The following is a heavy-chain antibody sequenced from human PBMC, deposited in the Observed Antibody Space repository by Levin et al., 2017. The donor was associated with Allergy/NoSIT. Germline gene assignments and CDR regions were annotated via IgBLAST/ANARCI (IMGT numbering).Heavy chain of an antibody. CDR2: ISAHNGNT. CDR1: GYTFSSYG. CDR3: ARGNIRDWLLPVGI. D-gene: IGHD3-9*01. V-gene: IGHV1-18*01. Sequence: GESLKISCKASGYTFSSYGFNWVRQAPGQGLEWMGWISAHNGNTKYAEKLQGRVTMTTDTSTSTAYMELRSLRSDDTAVYYCARGNIRDWLLPVGIWGQGTKVTVSS. J-gene: IGHJ3*02.